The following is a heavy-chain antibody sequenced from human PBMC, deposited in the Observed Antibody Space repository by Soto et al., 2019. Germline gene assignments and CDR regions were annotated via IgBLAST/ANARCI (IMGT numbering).Heavy chain of an antibody. J-gene: IGHJ6*02. V-gene: IGHV3-23*01. CDR2: ISGSGGST. Sequence: GGSLRLSCAASGFTFSGYAMSWVRQAPGKGLEWVSAISGSGGSTYYADSVKGRFTISRDNSKNTLYLQMNSLRAEDTAVYYCAKEPYSSSPAGSYYYGMDVWGRGTTVTVSS. D-gene: IGHD6-13*01. CDR3: AKEPYSSSPAGSYYYGMDV. CDR1: GFTFSGYA.